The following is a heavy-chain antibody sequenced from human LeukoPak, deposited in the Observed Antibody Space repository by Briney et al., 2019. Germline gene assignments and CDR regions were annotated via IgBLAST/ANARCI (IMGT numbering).Heavy chain of an antibody. V-gene: IGHV3-53*01. Sequence: GGSLRLSCAASGFTFSSYEMNWVRQAPGKGLEWVSVIYSGGSTYYADSVKGRFTISRDNSKNTLYLQMNSLRAEDTAVYYCAREGSSGSYAFDIWGQGTMVTVSS. J-gene: IGHJ3*02. CDR1: GFTFSSYE. D-gene: IGHD3-22*01. CDR3: AREGSSGSYAFDI. CDR2: IYSGGST.